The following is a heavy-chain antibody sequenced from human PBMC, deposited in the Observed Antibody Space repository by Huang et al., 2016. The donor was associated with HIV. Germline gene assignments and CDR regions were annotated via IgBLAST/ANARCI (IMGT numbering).Heavy chain of an antibody. J-gene: IGHJ4*02. D-gene: IGHD4-4*01. Sequence: QVQLLQSGAEVKKPGSSVKVSCKASGGPFRSYSIAWVRQAPGQGLEWMGSLRPVFDSPNYAQELQGRVRVTADESTSTVYMELRDLRPDDTAVYFCARGSLEYSVSSSLDYWGQGTHVTVSS. CDR3: ARGSLEYSVSSSLDY. CDR1: GGPFRSYS. V-gene: IGHV1-69*13. CDR2: LRPVFDSP.